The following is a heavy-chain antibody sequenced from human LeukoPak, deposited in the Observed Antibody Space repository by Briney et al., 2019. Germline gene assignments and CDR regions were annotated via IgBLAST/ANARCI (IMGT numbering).Heavy chain of an antibody. CDR2: IKSKTDGGTT. D-gene: IGHD6-19*01. CDR1: GFTFSNAW. V-gene: IGHV3-15*07. J-gene: IGHJ4*02. Sequence: GGSLRLSCAASGFTFSNAWMNWVRQAPGKGLEWVGRIKSKTDGGTTGYAAPVKGRFTISRDDSKNTLYLQMNSLKTEDTAVYYCTIRTGIAVAGTSSYWGQGTLVTVSS. CDR3: TIRTGIAVAGTSSY.